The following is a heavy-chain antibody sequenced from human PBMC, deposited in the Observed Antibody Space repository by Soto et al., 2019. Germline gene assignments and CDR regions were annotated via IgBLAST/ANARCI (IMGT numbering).Heavy chain of an antibody. CDR2: INPDSGAT. Sequence: ASVKVSCKASGYTFTGYFLNCVRQAPGQGLEWMGWINPDSGATNYAQKFQGRVTMTRDTSITTAYMELSGLTFDDGAVYYCARDVGGGENHWGQGTQVTVSS. CDR1: GYTFTGYF. V-gene: IGHV1-2*02. J-gene: IGHJ5*02. CDR3: ARDVGGGENH. D-gene: IGHD3-16*01.